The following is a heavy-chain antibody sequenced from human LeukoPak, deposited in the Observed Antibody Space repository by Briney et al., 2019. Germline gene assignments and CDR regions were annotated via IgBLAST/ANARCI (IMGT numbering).Heavy chain of an antibody. Sequence: SETLSLTCTVFYGSFSGYYWSWIRQPPGKGLEWIGEINHNGNTNYNPSLKSRVTISVDTSKDQFSLKLSSVTAADTAVYYCASLPPYYDSSWGQGTLVTVSS. CDR2: INHNGNT. V-gene: IGHV4-34*01. J-gene: IGHJ4*02. D-gene: IGHD3-22*01. CDR1: YGSFSGYY. CDR3: ASLPPYYDSS.